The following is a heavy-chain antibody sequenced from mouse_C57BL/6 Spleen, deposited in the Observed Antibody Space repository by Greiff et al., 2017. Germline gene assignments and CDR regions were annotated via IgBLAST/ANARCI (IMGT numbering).Heavy chain of an antibody. CDR3: ARGIYYGIPAWFAY. CDR1: GYTFTDYY. J-gene: IGHJ3*01. V-gene: IGHV1-26*01. CDR2: INPNNGGT. D-gene: IGHD2-1*01. Sequence: VQLQQSGPELVKPGASVKISCKASGYTFTDYYMNWVKQSHGKSLEWIGDINPNNGGTSYNQKFKGKATLTVDKSSSTAYMELRSLTSEDSAVYYCARGIYYGIPAWFAYWGQGTLVTVSA.